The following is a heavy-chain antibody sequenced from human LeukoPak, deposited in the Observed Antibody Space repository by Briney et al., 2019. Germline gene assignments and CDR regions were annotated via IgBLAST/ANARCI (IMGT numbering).Heavy chain of an antibody. J-gene: IGHJ4*02. CDR1: GGSISSYY. D-gene: IGHD3-3*01. CDR2: IYTSGST. CDR3: ARVARYGFWSGYYAGDYYFDY. Sequence: PSETLSLTCTVSGGSISSYYWSWIRQPAGKGLEWIGRIYTSGSTNYNPSLKSRVTMSVDTSKNQFSLKLSSVTAADTAVYYCARVARYGFWSGYYAGDYYFDYWGQGTLVTVS. V-gene: IGHV4-4*07.